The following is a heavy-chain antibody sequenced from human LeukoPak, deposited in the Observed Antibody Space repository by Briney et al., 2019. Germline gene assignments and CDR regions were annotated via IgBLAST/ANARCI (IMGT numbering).Heavy chain of an antibody. V-gene: IGHV3-15*01. D-gene: IGHD5-12*01. CDR2: IKSKSDGGTT. CDR1: GFTFSNAW. CDR3: TTDERVATGNFDY. Sequence: KPGGSLRLSCAASGFTFSNAWMTWVRQSPGKGLEWVGRIKSKSDGGTTGYAAPVKGRFTISRDDSKNTLYLQMNSLKTEDTAVYYCTTDERVATGNFDYWGQGTLVTVSS. J-gene: IGHJ4*02.